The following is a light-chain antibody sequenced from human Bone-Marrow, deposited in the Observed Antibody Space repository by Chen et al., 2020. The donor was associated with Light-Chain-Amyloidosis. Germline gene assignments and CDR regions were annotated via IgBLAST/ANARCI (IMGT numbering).Light chain of an antibody. CDR2: SNN. Sequence: QSVLTQPPSASGTPGQRVTISFSGSSSNIGSNYVYWYQPLPGTDTKLLIYSNNQRPSGVPDLFSVYKSGTSTSLDSSGLRSENEADYFCAAWDDSLSVVFGGGTKLTVL. J-gene: IGLJ2*01. V-gene: IGLV1-47*02. CDR3: AAWDDSLSVV. CDR1: SSNIGSNY.